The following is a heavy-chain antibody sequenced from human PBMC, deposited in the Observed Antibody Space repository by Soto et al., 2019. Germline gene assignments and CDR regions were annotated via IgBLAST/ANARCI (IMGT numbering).Heavy chain of an antibody. CDR3: ARSLSTVTYYYYYGMDV. V-gene: IGHV1-2*04. J-gene: IGHJ6*02. D-gene: IGHD4-17*01. Sequence: ASVKVSCKASGYTFTGYYLRWVRPAPGQGLEWMGWLNPNSGGTNYAQKFQGWVTMTRDTSISTAYMELSRLRSDDTAVYYCARSLSTVTYYYYYGMDVWGQGTTVTVSS. CDR2: LNPNSGGT. CDR1: GYTFTGYY.